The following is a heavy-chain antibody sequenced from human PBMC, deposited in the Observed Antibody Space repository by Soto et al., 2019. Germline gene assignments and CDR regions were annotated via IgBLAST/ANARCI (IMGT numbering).Heavy chain of an antibody. J-gene: IGHJ4*02. Sequence: GGSLRLSCAASGFTFSSYAMSWVRQAPGKGLEWVSAISGSGGSTYYADSVKGRFTISRDNSKNTLYLQMNSLRAEDTDVYYCAKDRLYSSSWYYFDYWGQGTLVTVSS. CDR1: GFTFSSYA. V-gene: IGHV3-23*01. D-gene: IGHD6-13*01. CDR3: AKDRLYSSSWYYFDY. CDR2: ISGSGGST.